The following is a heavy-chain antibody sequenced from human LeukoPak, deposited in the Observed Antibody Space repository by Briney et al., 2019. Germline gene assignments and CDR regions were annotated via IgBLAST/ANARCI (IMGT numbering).Heavy chain of an antibody. V-gene: IGHV4-34*01. D-gene: IGHD6-6*01. CDR1: GGSFSDYY. CDR3: ARGHGPSSSSIRNYGLDV. Sequence: SETLSLTCAVYGGSFSDYYWSWIRQPPGKGLEWIGEINHSGSTNYNPSLKSRVTISLDTSKNQFSLKMSSVTAAATAVYYCARGHGPSSSSIRNYGLDVWGQGTTVTVSS. J-gene: IGHJ6*02. CDR2: INHSGST.